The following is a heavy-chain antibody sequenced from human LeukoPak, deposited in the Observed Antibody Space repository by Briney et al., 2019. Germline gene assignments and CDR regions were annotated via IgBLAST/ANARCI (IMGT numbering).Heavy chain of an antibody. CDR3: ARGPTQLADY. CDR1: GFTFSNYG. Sequence: PGGSLRLSCAASGFTFSNYGMYWVRQAPGKGLEWVTFIRSDGSVKYYADSVKGRFTISRDNAKNSLYLQMNSLRAEDTAVCYCARGPTQLADYWGQGTLVTVSS. D-gene: IGHD6-13*01. V-gene: IGHV3-33*07. J-gene: IGHJ4*02. CDR2: IRSDGSVK.